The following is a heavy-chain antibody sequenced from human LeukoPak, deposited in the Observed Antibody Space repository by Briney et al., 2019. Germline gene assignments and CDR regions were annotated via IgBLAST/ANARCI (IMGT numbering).Heavy chain of an antibody. V-gene: IGHV1-69*05. CDR3: ARNLDGIAAAGPFDY. Sequence: GASVKVSCKASGGTFSSYAISWVRQAPGQGLEWMGGIIPIFGTANYAQKFQGRVTITTDESTSTAYMELSSLGSEDTAVYYCARNLDGIAAAGPFDYWGQGTLVTVSS. J-gene: IGHJ4*02. CDR1: GGTFSSYA. D-gene: IGHD6-13*01. CDR2: IIPIFGTA.